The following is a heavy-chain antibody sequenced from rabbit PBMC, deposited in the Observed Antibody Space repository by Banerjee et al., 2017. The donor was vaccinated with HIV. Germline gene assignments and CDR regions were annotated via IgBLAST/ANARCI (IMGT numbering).Heavy chain of an antibody. CDR3: ARGASGDGTYFDL. V-gene: IGHV1S45*01. CDR2: IYAGISGTT. CDR1: GFSFSSRYW. Sequence: EQLEESGRDLVKPEGSLTLTCTASGFSFSSRYWICWIRQAPGKGLEWIACIYAGISGTTYYASWAKGRFTISKTSSTTVTLQMTSLTAADTATYFCARGASGDGTYFDLWGPGTLVTVS. D-gene: IGHD1-1*01. J-gene: IGHJ4*01.